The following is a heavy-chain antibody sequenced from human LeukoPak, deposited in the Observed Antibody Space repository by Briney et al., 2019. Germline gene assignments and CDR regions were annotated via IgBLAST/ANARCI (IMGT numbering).Heavy chain of an antibody. CDR2: IKQEGSEK. CDR1: GFTFSSYW. V-gene: IGHV3-7*03. Sequence: GGSLRLSCAASGFTFSSYWMSWGSEAPGKGVGRGAHIKQEGSEKYYVDTVKGGFTISRDNANNSLYLQMNSLRAEDTALYYCARDLVLRYFDWLRGNWYFDLWGRGTLVTVSS. CDR3: ARDLVLRYFDWLRGNWYFDL. J-gene: IGHJ2*01. D-gene: IGHD3-9*01.